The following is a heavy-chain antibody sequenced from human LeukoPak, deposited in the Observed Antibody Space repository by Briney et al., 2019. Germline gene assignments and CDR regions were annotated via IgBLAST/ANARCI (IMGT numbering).Heavy chain of an antibody. D-gene: IGHD5-12*01. V-gene: IGHV4-34*01. J-gene: IGHJ3*02. Sequence: SETLSLTCAVYGGSFSGYYWSWIRQPPGKGLEWIGEINHSGSTNYNPSLKSRLTISVDTSKNQFSLKLSSVTAADTAVYYCARSGQGDSGYDTSGAFDIWGQGTMVTVSS. CDR2: INHSGST. CDR1: GGSFSGYY. CDR3: ARSGQGDSGYDTSGAFDI.